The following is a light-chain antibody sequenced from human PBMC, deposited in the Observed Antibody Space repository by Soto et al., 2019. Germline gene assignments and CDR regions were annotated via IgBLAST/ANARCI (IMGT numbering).Light chain of an antibody. V-gene: IGKV3-11*01. CDR2: DAS. CDR1: QSVDND. CDR3: QQRSNLPPVGT. J-gene: IGKJ3*01. Sequence: EIVMTQSPATLSVSPGDRATLSCRASQSVDNDLAWYQQKPGQPPRLLIYDASNRATGIPARFSGSGSGTDFTLTISSLEPEDFAVYYCQQRSNLPPVGTFGPGTKVDIK.